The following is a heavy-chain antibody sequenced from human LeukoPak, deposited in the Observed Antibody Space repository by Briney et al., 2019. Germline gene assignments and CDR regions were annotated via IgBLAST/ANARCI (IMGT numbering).Heavy chain of an antibody. V-gene: IGHV1-18*01. CDR3: ARASFTTGTTDYYYGMDV. J-gene: IGHJ6*02. Sequence: ASVKVSCKASGYTFTSYGISWVRQAPGQGLEWMGWISAYNGNTNYAQKLQGRVTMTTDTSTSTAYMELRSLRPDDTAVYYCARASFTTGTTDYYYGMDVWGQGTTVTVSS. D-gene: IGHD1-1*01. CDR2: ISAYNGNT. CDR1: GYTFTSYG.